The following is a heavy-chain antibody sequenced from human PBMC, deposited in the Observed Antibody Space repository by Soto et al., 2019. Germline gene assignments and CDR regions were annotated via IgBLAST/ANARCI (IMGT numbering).Heavy chain of an antibody. CDR3: ATGPRGWHTSEFFDY. Sequence: QVQLVQSGAEVKKPGSSVTVSCKTSGGTFTNYNIHWVRQAPGQGLEWLGGVTPVYGTSNYAQRFQGRLNNTADQSTTTGFTELTRLKSEDPAVYYCATGPRGWHTSEFFDYWGQGTLVIVSS. CDR1: GGTFTNYN. J-gene: IGHJ4*02. D-gene: IGHD2-2*02. CDR2: VTPVYGTS. V-gene: IGHV1-69*01.